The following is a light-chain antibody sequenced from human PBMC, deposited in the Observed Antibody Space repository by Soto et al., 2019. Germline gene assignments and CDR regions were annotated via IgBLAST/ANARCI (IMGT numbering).Light chain of an antibody. CDR3: SSYAGRNNAVV. J-gene: IGLJ2*01. CDR1: SSDVGGYNS. CDR2: GVS. V-gene: IGLV2-8*01. Sequence: QSVLTQPPSASGSPGQSVTISCTGTSSDVGGYNSVSWCQQHPGKAPKLMIYGVSTRPSGVPDRFSGSKSGNTASLTVSGLQAEDEADYYCSSYAGRNNAVVFGGGTKVTVL.